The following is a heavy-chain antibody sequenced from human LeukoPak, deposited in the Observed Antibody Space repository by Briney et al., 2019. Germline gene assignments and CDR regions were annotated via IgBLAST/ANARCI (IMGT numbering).Heavy chain of an antibody. Sequence: GESLKISCKGSGYSFTSYWIGWVRQMPGKVLEWMGIIYPGDSDTRYSPSFQGQVTISADKSISTAYLQWSSLKASDTAMYYCARHPHYYDFWSGYYTSNWFDPWGQGTLVTVSS. CDR2: IYPGDSDT. CDR1: GYSFTSYW. J-gene: IGHJ5*02. D-gene: IGHD3-3*01. CDR3: ARHPHYYDFWSGYYTSNWFDP. V-gene: IGHV5-51*01.